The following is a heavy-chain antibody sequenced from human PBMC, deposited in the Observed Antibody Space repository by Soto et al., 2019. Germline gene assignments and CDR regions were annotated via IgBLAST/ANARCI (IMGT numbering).Heavy chain of an antibody. V-gene: IGHV4-4*07. Sequence: SETLSLTCTVSGGSISSYYWSWIRQPAGKGLEWIGRIYTSGSTNYNPSLKSRVTMSVDTSKNQFSLKLSSVTAADTAVYYCARDRAAMAADSYQFDYWGQGTLVTVSS. CDR3: ARDRAAMAADSYQFDY. D-gene: IGHD5-18*01. CDR1: GGSISSYY. CDR2: IYTSGST. J-gene: IGHJ4*02.